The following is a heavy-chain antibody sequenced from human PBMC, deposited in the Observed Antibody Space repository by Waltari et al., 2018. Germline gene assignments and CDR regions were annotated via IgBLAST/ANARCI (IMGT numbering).Heavy chain of an antibody. Sequence: QVQLVQSGAEVKKPGASVKVSCKASGYTFTGYYMHWVRQAPGQGLEWMGRINPNSGGTNYAQKFQGMVTMTRDTSISTAYMELSRLRSDDTAVYYCARDRPHSGSYFDGMDVWGQGTTVTVSS. J-gene: IGHJ6*02. V-gene: IGHV1-2*06. D-gene: IGHD1-26*01. CDR3: ARDRPHSGSYFDGMDV. CDR1: GYTFTGYY. CDR2: INPNSGGT.